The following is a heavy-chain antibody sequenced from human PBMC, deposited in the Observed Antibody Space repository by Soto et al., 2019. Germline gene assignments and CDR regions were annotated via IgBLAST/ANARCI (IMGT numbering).Heavy chain of an antibody. D-gene: IGHD6-19*01. CDR2: ISYDGSNK. V-gene: IGHV3-30-3*01. Sequence: QVQLVESGGAVVQLGRSLRLPCAASGFTFSSYAMHGVRQAPGKGLEWVAVISYDGSNKYYADSVKGRFTISRDNSKNTLYLQMNSLRAEDTAVYYCFSSGWYRGFDYWGQGTLVTVSS. CDR3: FSSGWYRGFDY. J-gene: IGHJ4*02. CDR1: GFTFSSYA.